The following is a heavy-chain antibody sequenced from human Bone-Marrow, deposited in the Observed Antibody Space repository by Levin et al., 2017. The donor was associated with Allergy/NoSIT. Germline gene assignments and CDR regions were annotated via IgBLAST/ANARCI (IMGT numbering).Heavy chain of an antibody. D-gene: IGHD2-15*01. J-gene: IGHJ2*01. CDR3: ARTRSGVDWYFDL. CDR1: GGSLSTYG. Sequence: KISCKASGGSLSTYGITWVRQAPGQGLEWMGGIIPMFGTTNYGQKFQGRVTITADDSRTTAYMELRRLRSDDTAVYYCARTRSGVDWYFDLWGRGTLVTVSS. CDR2: IIPMFGTT. V-gene: IGHV1-69*01.